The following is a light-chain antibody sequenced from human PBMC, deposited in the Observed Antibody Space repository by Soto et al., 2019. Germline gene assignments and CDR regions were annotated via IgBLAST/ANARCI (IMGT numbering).Light chain of an antibody. V-gene: IGLV2-8*01. CDR1: SSDVGGYNY. CDR2: EVN. J-gene: IGLJ3*02. Sequence: QSALTQPPSASGSPGHSVTLSCTGTSSDVGGYNYVSWYQQHPGKAPKLIISEVNKRPSGVPDRFSGSKSGNTASLTVSGLQAEDGAVYYCTSYAGIKLWVFGGGPNLTVL. CDR3: TSYAGIKLWV.